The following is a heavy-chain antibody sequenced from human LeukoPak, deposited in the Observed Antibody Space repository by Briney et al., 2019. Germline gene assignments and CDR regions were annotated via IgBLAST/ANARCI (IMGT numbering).Heavy chain of an antibody. CDR3: ARAWRISGSYSGFAY. V-gene: IGHV1-2*06. J-gene: IGHJ4*02. D-gene: IGHD1-26*01. Sequence: ASVKVSCKAPGYTFTGYYMHWVRQAPGQGLEWMGRINPDSGGTNYAQKFQGRVTMTRDTSISTAYMELSRLRSDDTAVYYCARAWRISGSYSGFAYWGQGTLVTVSS. CDR1: GYTFTGYY. CDR2: INPDSGGT.